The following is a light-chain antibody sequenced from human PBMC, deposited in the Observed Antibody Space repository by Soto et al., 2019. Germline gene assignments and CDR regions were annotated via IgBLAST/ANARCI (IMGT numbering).Light chain of an antibody. CDR3: CSYAGSSTFV. CDR1: SSDVGGYNL. CDR2: EGS. V-gene: IGLV2-23*03. J-gene: IGLJ1*01. Sequence: QSALTQPASESGSPGQSITISCTGTSSDVGGYNLVSWYQQHPGKAPKLMIYEGSKRPSGVSNRFSGSKSGNTASLTISGLQAEDDADYYCCSYAGSSTFVFGTGTKLTVL.